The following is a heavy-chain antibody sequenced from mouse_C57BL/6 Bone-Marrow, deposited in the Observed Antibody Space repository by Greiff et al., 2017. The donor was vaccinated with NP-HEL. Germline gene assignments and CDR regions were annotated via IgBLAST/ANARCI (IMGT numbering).Heavy chain of an antibody. D-gene: IGHD2-4*01. CDR2: IYPGDGDP. J-gene: IGHJ3*01. CDR3: AREIYYDYDEKGTWCAY. CDR1: GYAFSSSW. V-gene: IGHV1-82*01. Sequence: VQLQQSGPELVKPGASVKISCKASGYAFSSSWMNWVKQRPGKGLEWIGRIYPGDGDPNYNGKFKGKATLTADKSSSTAYMQLSSLTSEDSAVYFCAREIYYDYDEKGTWCAYWGQGTLVTVSA.